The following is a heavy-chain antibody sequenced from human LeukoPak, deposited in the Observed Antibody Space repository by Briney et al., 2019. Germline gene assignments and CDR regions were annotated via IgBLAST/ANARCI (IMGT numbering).Heavy chain of an antibody. CDR2: ISAYNGNT. D-gene: IGHD3-3*01. V-gene: IGHV1-18*01. CDR3: ARVAIPAYYDFWSAPGAFDI. CDR1: GYTFTSYG. Sequence: GASVKLSCKASGYTFTSYGISWVRQAPGQGLEWMGWISAYNGNTNYAQKLQGRVTMTTDTSTSTAYMALRSLRSDDTAVYYCARVAIPAYYDFWSAPGAFDIWGQGTMVTVSS. J-gene: IGHJ3*02.